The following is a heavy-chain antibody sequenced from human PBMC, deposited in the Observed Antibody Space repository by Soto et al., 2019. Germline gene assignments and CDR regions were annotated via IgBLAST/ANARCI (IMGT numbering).Heavy chain of an antibody. Sequence: EVQLLESGGGLVQPGGSLRLSCAASGFTFSSYAMSWVRQAPGKGLEWVSAITGGTSSTYYADSVKGRFTISRDNSKNTRYLQMNSLRAEDTAVYYCAKERWDAAGTASLDYWGQGAQVTVSS. CDR1: GFTFSSYA. J-gene: IGHJ4*02. CDR3: AKERWDAAGTASLDY. CDR2: ITGGTSST. D-gene: IGHD6-13*01. V-gene: IGHV3-23*01.